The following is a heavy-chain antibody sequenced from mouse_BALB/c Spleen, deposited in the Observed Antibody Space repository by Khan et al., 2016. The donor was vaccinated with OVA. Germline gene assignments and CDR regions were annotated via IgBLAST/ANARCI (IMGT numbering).Heavy chain of an antibody. CDR1: GYTFTDYA. V-gene: IGHV1S137*01. Sequence: QVQLQQSGAELVRPGVSVKISCKGSGYTFTDYAMHWVKQSHAKSLEWIGVISNYYGDADYNQKFKGKATMTVDKSSSTAYIELARLTSEDSAIYYCARGSGNSRFAYWGQGTLVTVSA. D-gene: IGHD1-3*01. CDR3: ARGSGNSRFAY. CDR2: ISNYYGDA. J-gene: IGHJ3*01.